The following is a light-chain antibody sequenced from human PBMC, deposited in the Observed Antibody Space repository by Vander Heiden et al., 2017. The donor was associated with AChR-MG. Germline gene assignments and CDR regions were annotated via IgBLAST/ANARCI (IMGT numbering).Light chain of an antibody. Sequence: DIQMTQSPSALSASLGDRVTFTCWASQSVSGWVAWYQQKPGKAPKLLMYKASGLNTGVPSRFSGSGSGTEFTLTISSLQPDDFATYFCQQDDTFPWTFGQGTKLEI. J-gene: IGKJ1*01. V-gene: IGKV1-5*03. CDR1: QSVSGW. CDR3: QQDDTFPWT. CDR2: KAS.